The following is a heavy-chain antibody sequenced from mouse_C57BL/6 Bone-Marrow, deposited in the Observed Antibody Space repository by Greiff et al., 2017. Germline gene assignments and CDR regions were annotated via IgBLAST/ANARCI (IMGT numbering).Heavy chain of an antibody. J-gene: IGHJ3*01. CDR1: GYTFTSYW. Sequence: VQLQQPGAELVRPGTSVKLSCKASGYTFTSYWLHWVKQRPGQGLEWIGVIAPSDSYTNYNQKFKGKATLTVDTSSSTAYMQLSSLTSEDSAVYYCAREGIYYDYGWFAYWGQGTLVTVSA. V-gene: IGHV1-59*01. CDR2: IAPSDSYT. D-gene: IGHD2-4*01. CDR3: AREGIYYDYGWFAY.